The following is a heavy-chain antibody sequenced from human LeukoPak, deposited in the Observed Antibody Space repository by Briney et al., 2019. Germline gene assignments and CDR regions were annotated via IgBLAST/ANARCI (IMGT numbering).Heavy chain of an antibody. CDR1: GYRLSYYG. CDR3: ARAHPEYYDSSGYNPLDF. D-gene: IGHD3-22*01. CDR2: INAYTGNT. V-gene: IGHV1-18*01. Sequence: ASVKVSCKASGYRLSYYGISWVRQAPGQGLEWMGWINAYTGNTNYAQKLQGRVTMTTDTSTSTAYMELRSLRSDDTAVYYCARAHPEYYDSSGYNPLDFWGQGTLVTVSS. J-gene: IGHJ4*02.